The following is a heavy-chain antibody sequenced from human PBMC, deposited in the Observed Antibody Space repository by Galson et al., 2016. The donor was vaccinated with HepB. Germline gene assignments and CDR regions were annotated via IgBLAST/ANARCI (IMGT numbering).Heavy chain of an antibody. CDR2: LSYDGHTK. D-gene: IGHD3-10*01. Sequence: PGKGLEWVAVLSYDGHTKFYADSVKGRFTISRDNSKNTVDLQMNSLTADDTALYYCARDVQQGYYGSGTAVDYWGQGTLVTVSS. CDR3: ARDVQQGYYGSGTAVDY. J-gene: IGHJ4*02. V-gene: IGHV3-30*04.